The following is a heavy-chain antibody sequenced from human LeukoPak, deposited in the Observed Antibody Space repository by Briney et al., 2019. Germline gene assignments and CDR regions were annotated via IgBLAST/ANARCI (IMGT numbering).Heavy chain of an antibody. CDR3: ARTGYVTGWHYFDY. V-gene: IGHV3-74*01. D-gene: IGHD6-19*01. CDR2: INSDGSST. Sequence: GGSLRLSCAASGFTFSSYWMHWVRQAPGKGLVWVSRINSDGSSTSYADSVKGRFTISRDNSKNTLYLQMNSLRAEDTAVYYCARTGYVTGWHYFDYWGQGTLVTVSS. J-gene: IGHJ4*02. CDR1: GFTFSSYW.